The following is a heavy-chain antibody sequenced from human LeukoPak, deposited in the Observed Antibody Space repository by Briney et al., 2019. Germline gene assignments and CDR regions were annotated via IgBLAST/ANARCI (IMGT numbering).Heavy chain of an antibody. D-gene: IGHD5-24*01. CDR2: IYYSGST. CDR1: GGSISSYY. CDR3: ARLEQEMPHEYFQH. J-gene: IGHJ1*01. V-gene: IGHV4-59*08. Sequence: SETLSLTCTVSGGSISSYYWSWIRQPPGKGLEWIGYIYYSGSTNYNPSLKSRVTISVDTSKNPFSLKLNSVTAADTAVYYFARLEQEMPHEYFQHWGQGTLVTVSS.